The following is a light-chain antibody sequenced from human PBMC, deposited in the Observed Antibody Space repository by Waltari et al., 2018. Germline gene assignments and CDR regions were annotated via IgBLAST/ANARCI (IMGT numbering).Light chain of an antibody. CDR3: QVWDTRSDHGV. CDR1: DIGTKS. Sequence: YVLTQPPSVSVAPGKTARITCGGSDIGTKSVHWYKQRPGQAPVLVVYDDSDRPSGGPERCSGSNSANTATLSITRAEAGDEADYYCQVWDTRSDHGVFGGGTKLTVL. J-gene: IGLJ3*02. V-gene: IGLV3-21*03. CDR2: DDS.